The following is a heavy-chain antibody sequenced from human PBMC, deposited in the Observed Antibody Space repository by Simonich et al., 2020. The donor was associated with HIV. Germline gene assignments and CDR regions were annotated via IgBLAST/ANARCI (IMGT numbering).Heavy chain of an antibody. D-gene: IGHD2-2*01. CDR1: GGSFSGYY. J-gene: IGHJ4*02. CDR2: INHSGST. V-gene: IGHV4-34*01. CDR3: ARGFYQRLYYFDY. Sequence: QVQLQQWGAGLLKPSETLSLTCAVYGGSFSGYYWSWIRQPPGRGLEWIGKINHSGSTNYNPSLKSRVTISVDTSKNQFYLKLSSVTAADTAVYYCARGFYQRLYYFDYWGQGTLVTVSS.